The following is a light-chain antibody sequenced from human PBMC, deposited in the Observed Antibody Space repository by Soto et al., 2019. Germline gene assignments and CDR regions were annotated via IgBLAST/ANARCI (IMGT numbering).Light chain of an antibody. J-gene: IGKJ1*01. CDR1: QIVKSGY. Sequence: DIVLKQSPGTLYLSPGERATLSGRDSQIVKSGYLAWYQQRPGQAPRVLIYGASNTATGIPDRFSGSGSGTDFTLTISKLEPEDFAVYYCQQYGSSGTFGQGTQVDIK. V-gene: IGKV3-20*01. CDR2: GAS. CDR3: QQYGSSGT.